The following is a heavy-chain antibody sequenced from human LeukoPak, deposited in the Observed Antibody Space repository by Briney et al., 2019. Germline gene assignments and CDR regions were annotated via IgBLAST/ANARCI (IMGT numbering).Heavy chain of an antibody. J-gene: IGHJ5*02. V-gene: IGHV4-31*11. CDR1: GGSFSGYY. CDR2: IYYSGST. CDR3: ARGEGEYDFWSGYYNWFDP. Sequence: SETLSLTCAVYGGSFSGYYWSWIRQHPGKGLEWIGYIYYSGSTYYNPSLKSRVTISVDTSKNQVSLKLSSVTAADTAVYYCARGEGEYDFWSGYYNWFDPWGQGTLVTVSS. D-gene: IGHD3-3*01.